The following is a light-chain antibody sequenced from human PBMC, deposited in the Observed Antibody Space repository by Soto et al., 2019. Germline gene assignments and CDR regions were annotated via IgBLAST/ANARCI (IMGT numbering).Light chain of an antibody. CDR1: SSDVGGYNY. CDR2: EVS. CDR3: SSYTSSSTPYV. J-gene: IGLJ1*01. V-gene: IGLV2-14*01. Sequence: QSALTQPASVSGSPGQSITISGTGTSSDVGGYNYVSWYQQHPGKAPKLMIYEVSNRPSGVSNRFSGSKSGNTASLPISGLQAEDEAEYYCSSYTSSSTPYVFGTGTKVTVL.